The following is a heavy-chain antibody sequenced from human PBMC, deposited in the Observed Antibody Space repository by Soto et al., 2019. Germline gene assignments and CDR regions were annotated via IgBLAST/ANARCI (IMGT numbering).Heavy chain of an antibody. CDR2: IYWNDDK. D-gene: IGHD3-10*01. Sequence: QITLKESGPTLVKPTQTLTLTCTFSGFSLSTTGVAVGWIRQPPGKALEWLALIYWNDDKRYSASLKNRLTITKDTTKNLVVLTVTDMDPADTARYYCAHSANYYGSGTDWGQGTLVTVSS. V-gene: IGHV2-5*01. J-gene: IGHJ4*02. CDR1: GFSLSTTGVA. CDR3: AHSANYYGSGTD.